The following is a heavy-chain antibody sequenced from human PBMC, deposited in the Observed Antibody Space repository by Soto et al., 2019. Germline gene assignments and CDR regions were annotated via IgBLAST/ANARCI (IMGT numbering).Heavy chain of an antibody. CDR2: ISGSGGST. CDR1: GFTFPNYA. D-gene: IGHD1-26*01. V-gene: IGHV3-23*01. J-gene: IGHJ5*02. CDR3: AKDPSIVGATSWFDP. Sequence: XXSLRLSCAASGFTFPNYAIRWVLQAPGKGLEWVSAISGSGGSTYYADSVKGRFTISRDNSKNTLYLQMNSLRAEDTAVYYCAKDPSIVGATSWFDPWGQGTLVTVSS.